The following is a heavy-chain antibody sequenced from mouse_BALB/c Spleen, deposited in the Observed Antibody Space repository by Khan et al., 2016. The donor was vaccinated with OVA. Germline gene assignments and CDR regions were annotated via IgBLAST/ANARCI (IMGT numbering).Heavy chain of an antibody. CDR3: ARGSGGYRFSY. CDR1: GYTFTDYA. D-gene: IGHD1-3*01. J-gene: IGHJ3*01. V-gene: IGHV1S137*01. Sequence: QVQLQQSGAELVRPGVSVKISCKGSGYTFTDYAMHWVKQSHAKSLEWIGVISTHYGDASYNQKFKGKATMTVDKSSSTAYMELARLTSEDSAICYCARGSGGYRFSYWGQGTMVTVSA. CDR2: ISTHYGDA.